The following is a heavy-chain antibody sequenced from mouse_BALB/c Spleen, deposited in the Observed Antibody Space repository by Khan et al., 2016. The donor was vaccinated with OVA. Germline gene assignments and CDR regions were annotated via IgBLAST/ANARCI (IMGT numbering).Heavy chain of an antibody. Sequence: VQLQQSGAELAKPGASVKMSCKASGYTFTSYWMHWVKQRPGQGLEWIGYINPSSGYTEYNQNFTDKATLTADKSSSTAYMQLSSLTSEDSAVYYCAIDRIDYWGQGTTLTVSS. CDR1: GYTFTSYW. CDR2: INPSSGYT. V-gene: IGHV1-7*01. J-gene: IGHJ2*01. CDR3: AIDRIDY.